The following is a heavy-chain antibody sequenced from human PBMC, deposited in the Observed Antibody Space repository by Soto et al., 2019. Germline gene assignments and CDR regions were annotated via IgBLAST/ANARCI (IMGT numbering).Heavy chain of an antibody. CDR1: GYTFNTYG. CDR2: ISAYDGKT. V-gene: IGHV1-18*01. J-gene: IGHJ5*02. D-gene: IGHD3-3*01. Sequence: ASVKVSCKTSGYTFNTYGINWVRQAPGQGLELMGWISAYDGKTTYAEKFQGRVTMTTDTSTSTAYMELRSLRSDDTAIYYCARDTHEFWTSYWFDPWGQGTPVTVSS. CDR3: ARDTHEFWTSYWFDP.